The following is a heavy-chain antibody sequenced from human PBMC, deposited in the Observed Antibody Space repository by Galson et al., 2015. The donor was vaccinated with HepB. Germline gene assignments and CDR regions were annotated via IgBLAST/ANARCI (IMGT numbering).Heavy chain of an antibody. Sequence: SVKVSCKASGYTFTSYAMNWVRQAPGQGLEWMGWINTNTGNPTYAQGFTGRFVFSLDTSVSTAYLQISSLKAEDTAVYYCARQPPYCSSTSCREDSGNWFDPWGQGTLVTVSS. CDR3: ARQPPYCSSTSCREDSGNWFDP. D-gene: IGHD2-2*01. J-gene: IGHJ5*02. CDR1: GYTFTSYA. V-gene: IGHV7-4-1*02. CDR2: INTNTGNP.